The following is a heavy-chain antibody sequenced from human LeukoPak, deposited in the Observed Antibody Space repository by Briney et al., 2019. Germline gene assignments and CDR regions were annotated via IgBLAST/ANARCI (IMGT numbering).Heavy chain of an antibody. CDR1: GFTFSSYS. V-gene: IGHV3-21*04. CDR2: ISSSSSYI. D-gene: IGHD3-22*01. J-gene: IGHJ1*01. CDR3: AKGIVVVTAEYFQH. Sequence: GGSLRLSCAASGFTFSSYSMNWVRQAPGKGLEWVSSISSSSSYIYYADSVKGRFTISRDNSKNTLYLQMNSLRAEDTAVYYCAKGIVVVTAEYFQHWGQGTLVTVSS.